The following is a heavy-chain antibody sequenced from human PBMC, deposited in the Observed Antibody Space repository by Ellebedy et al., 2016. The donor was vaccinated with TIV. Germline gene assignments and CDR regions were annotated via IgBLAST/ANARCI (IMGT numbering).Heavy chain of an antibody. V-gene: IGHV3-23*01. J-gene: IGHJ3*02. CDR2: INSGGSRT. Sequence: GESLKISCAASGFTFSSYAMSWVRQAPGKGLEWVSGINSGGSRTYYADSVKGRFTISRDNSKNTLYLQMDSLRAEDTAIYYCADDPWGVGPAFDIWGQGTMVTVSS. D-gene: IGHD1-26*01. CDR3: ADDPWGVGPAFDI. CDR1: GFTFSSYA.